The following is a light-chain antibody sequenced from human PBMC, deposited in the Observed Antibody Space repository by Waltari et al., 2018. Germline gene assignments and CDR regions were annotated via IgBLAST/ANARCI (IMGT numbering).Light chain of an antibody. V-gene: IGLV2-14*03. J-gene: IGLJ2*01. CDR2: HVS. CDR3: SSYIDSSTLEL. CDR1: SSDIGGYNY. Sequence: QSALTQPASVSGSPGQSLTISCTGTSSDIGGYNYVSWYQPVPRKAPKLTIYHVSTRPSGVSSRFSGSKSGNTASLTISGLQAEDEANYYCSSYIDSSTLELFGGGTSLTVL.